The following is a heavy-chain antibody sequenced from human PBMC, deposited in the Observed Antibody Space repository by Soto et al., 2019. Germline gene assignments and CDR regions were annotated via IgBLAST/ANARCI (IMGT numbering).Heavy chain of an antibody. CDR1: GGSISSGNYY. CDR2: IYYSGST. V-gene: IGHV4-31*03. Sequence: PSETLSLACTVSGGSISSGNYYWSWIRQHPGKGLEWIGYIYYSGSTYYNPSLKSRVTISVDTSKNQFSLKLSSVTAADTAVYYCAITYYNASSGPFDYWGQGTLVPVSS. D-gene: IGHD3-22*01. J-gene: IGHJ4*02. CDR3: AITYYNASSGPFDY.